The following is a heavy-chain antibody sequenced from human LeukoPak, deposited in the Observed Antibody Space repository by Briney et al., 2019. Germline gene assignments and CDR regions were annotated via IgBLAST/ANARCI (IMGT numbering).Heavy chain of an antibody. V-gene: IGHV3-66*01. CDR3: ARDRTYYHAFDI. D-gene: IGHD1-26*01. CDR2: IYSGGST. J-gene: IGHJ3*02. Sequence: GGSLRLSCAASEFTVSSNYMSWVRQAPGKGLEWVSVIYSGGSTYYADSVKGRFTISRDNSKNTLYLQMNSLRAEDTAVYYCARDRTYYHAFDIWGQGTMVTVSS. CDR1: EFTVSSNY.